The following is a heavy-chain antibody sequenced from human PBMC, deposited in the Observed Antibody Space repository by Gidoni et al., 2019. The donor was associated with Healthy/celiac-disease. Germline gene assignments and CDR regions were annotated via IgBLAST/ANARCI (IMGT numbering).Heavy chain of an antibody. V-gene: IGHV3-23*01. Sequence: EVLLLETGGGLVQPGGALRPSCAASGFTFNSYAMSWVRQAPGNGLQWVSTISGSGGSSYYAVPVKGRFTISRDTSKNTLYLQTSSLRSEDTAVYYCAKDGIMDFDYWGQGTLVTVSS. D-gene: IGHD3-16*01. J-gene: IGHJ4*02. CDR2: ISGSGGSS. CDR3: AKDGIMDFDY. CDR1: GFTFNSYA.